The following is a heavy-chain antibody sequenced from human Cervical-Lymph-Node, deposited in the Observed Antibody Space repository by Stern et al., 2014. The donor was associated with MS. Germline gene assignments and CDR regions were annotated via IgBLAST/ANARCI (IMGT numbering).Heavy chain of an antibody. CDR1: GDTFINFG. Sequence: VQLVESGAEGRKPGSSVKGSCTACGDTFINFGISWVRQAPGQGLEWMGGVIPIFGTTEHAEKFQVRLTTNADEYANTVYTALSSLRSEDTAVYYCARDNDDNGMDVWGQGTTVTVSS. V-gene: IGHV1-69*01. J-gene: IGHJ6*02. CDR3: ARDNDDNGMDV. CDR2: VIPIFGTT. D-gene: IGHD1-1*01.